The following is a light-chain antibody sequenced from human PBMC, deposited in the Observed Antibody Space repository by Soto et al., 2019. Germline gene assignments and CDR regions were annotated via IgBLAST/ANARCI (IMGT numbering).Light chain of an antibody. J-gene: IGLJ7*01. V-gene: IGLV8-61*01. Sequence: QTVVTQAPSFSVSPGGTVTLTCGLSSGSVSTSYYPSWYQQTPGQAPRTLIYRTNTRSSGVPARFSGSILGNKAALTITGAQADDESDYYCVLYMGSGISVFGGGTQLTVL. CDR2: RTN. CDR1: SGSVSTSYY. CDR3: VLYMGSGISV.